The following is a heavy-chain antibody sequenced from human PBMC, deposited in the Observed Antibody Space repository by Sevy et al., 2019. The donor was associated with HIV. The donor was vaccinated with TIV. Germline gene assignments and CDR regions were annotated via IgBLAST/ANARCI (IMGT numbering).Heavy chain of an antibody. CDR2: ITSSSGYI. Sequence: GGSLRLSCAASGFTFNTYTMNWVRQTPGKGLEWVSSITSSSGYIYYADSVKGRFAISRDNGENSLYLQMDSLRVEDTGVYYCAREHIGGSYYFDNWGQGAQVTVSS. V-gene: IGHV3-21*01. CDR3: AREHIGGSYYFDN. CDR1: GFTFNTYT. J-gene: IGHJ5*02. D-gene: IGHD3-3*01.